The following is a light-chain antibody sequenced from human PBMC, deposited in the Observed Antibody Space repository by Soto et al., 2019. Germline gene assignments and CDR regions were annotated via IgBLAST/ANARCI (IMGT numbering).Light chain of an antibody. CDR3: QQYRTSPIT. J-gene: IGKJ5*01. CDR2: GAS. CDR1: QSITNNY. V-gene: IGKV3-20*01. Sequence: EIVMTQSPATLSVSPGERASLSCRASQSITNNYLAWYQQKPGQAPRLLIYGASSRVTGIPDRFSGSGSGTDFTLTISRLEPEDFAVYYCQQYRTSPITFGQGTRLEIK.